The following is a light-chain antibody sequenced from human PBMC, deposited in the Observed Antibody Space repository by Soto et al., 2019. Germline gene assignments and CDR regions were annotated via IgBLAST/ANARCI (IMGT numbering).Light chain of an antibody. Sequence: DIQMTQSPSTLSASVGDRVTITCRAIQSISSWLAWYQQKPGKAPKLLIYDASSLESGVTSRFSGSGSGTEFTLTISSLQPDDFATYYCQQYNSYSRTFGQGTKVEIK. CDR1: QSISSW. V-gene: IGKV1-5*01. CDR2: DAS. CDR3: QQYNSYSRT. J-gene: IGKJ1*01.